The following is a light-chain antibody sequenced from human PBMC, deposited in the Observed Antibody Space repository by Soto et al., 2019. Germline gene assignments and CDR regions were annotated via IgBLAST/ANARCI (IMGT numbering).Light chain of an antibody. Sequence: EIVLTQSPATLSLSPGERATLSCRASQSVSSYLAWYQQKPSQAPRLIIYYASNTATGIPSTFSGSGSGTDLSITIRGLEPEDFTFYYCQPRRNWAPMTFGHGTRRAIK. CDR3: QPRRNWAPMT. J-gene: IGKJ5*01. V-gene: IGKV3-11*01. CDR2: YAS. CDR1: QSVSSY.